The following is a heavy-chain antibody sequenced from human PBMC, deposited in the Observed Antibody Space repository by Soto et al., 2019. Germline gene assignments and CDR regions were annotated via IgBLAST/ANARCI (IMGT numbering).Heavy chain of an antibody. Sequence: SVKVSCKASGGTFSSYAISWVRQAPGQGLEWMGGIIPIFGTANYSQKFQGRGTITADESTSTAYMELSSLRSEDTAVYYCARACCGGDCYPNGMDVWGQGTTVTVSS. J-gene: IGHJ6*02. D-gene: IGHD2-21*02. CDR3: ARACCGGDCYPNGMDV. V-gene: IGHV1-69*01. CDR2: IIPIFGTA. CDR1: GGTFSSYA.